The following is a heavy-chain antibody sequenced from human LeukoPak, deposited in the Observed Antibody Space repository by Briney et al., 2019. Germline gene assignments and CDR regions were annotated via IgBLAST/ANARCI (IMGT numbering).Heavy chain of an antibody. CDR1: GGSISSSTYY. D-gene: IGHD4-17*01. J-gene: IGHJ4*02. V-gene: IGHV4-39*01. Sequence: PSETLSLTCSVSGGSISSSTYYWGWIRQPPGKGLEWIGSIYYSGSTYYNPSLKSRLTISVDTSKNQFSLKLNSVTAADTAVYYCARHDYGDYSSFDYLGQGTLVTVSS. CDR3: ARHDYGDYSSFDY. CDR2: IYYSGST.